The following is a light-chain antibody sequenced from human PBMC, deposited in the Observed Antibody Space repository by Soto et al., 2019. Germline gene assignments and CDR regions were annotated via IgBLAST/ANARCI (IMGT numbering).Light chain of an antibody. J-gene: IGKJ1*01. CDR3: QQYGPSLWT. V-gene: IGKV3-20*01. Sequence: EIVLTQSPGTLSLSPGERATLSCRASQSVSSTYLAWYQQKPGQAPRLLMYGASSRASGVPDRFSASGSGTDFTLTISRLQPEDFAVYYCQQYGPSLWTFGQGTKVGIK. CDR1: QSVSSTY. CDR2: GAS.